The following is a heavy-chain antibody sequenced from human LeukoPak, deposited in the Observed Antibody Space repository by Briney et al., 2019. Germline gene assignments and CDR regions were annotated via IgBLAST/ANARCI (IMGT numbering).Heavy chain of an antibody. CDR3: ARQGARLLSDGDYPGWFDP. J-gene: IGHJ5*02. Sequence: PSETLSLTRTVSGGSISSSSYYWGWIRQPPGKGLEWIGSIYYSGSTYYNPSLKSRVTISVDTSKNQFSLKLSSVTAADTAVYCCARQGARLLSDGDYPGWFDPWGQGTLATVSS. CDR2: IYYSGST. CDR1: GGSISSSSYY. D-gene: IGHD4-17*01. V-gene: IGHV4-39*01.